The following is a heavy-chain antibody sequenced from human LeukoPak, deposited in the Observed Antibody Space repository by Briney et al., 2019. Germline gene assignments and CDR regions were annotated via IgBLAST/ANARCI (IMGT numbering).Heavy chain of an antibody. D-gene: IGHD2-21*02. CDR2: ISSSSSYI. CDR3: ARDNAVVTAIDPPNYYYGMDV. V-gene: IGHV3-21*01. J-gene: IGHJ6*02. Sequence: PGRSLRLSCAASGFTFSSYGMHWVRQAPGKGLEWVSSISSSSSYIYYVDSVKGRFTISRDNAKNSLYLQMNSLRAEDTAVYYCARDNAVVTAIDPPNYYYGMDVWGQGTTVTVSS. CDR1: GFTFSSYG.